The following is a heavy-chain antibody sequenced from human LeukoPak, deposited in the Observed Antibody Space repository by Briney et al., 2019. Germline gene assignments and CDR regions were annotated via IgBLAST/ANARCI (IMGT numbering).Heavy chain of an antibody. Sequence: PSETLSLTCTVSGGSISSGSYYWSWIRQPAGKGLEWIGRIYTSGSTNYNPSFKSRVTISVDTSKNQFSLKLSSVTAADTAVYYCARSPRIFGVVGYPNWSQGTLVTVSS. CDR3: ARSPRIFGVVGYPN. D-gene: IGHD3-3*01. V-gene: IGHV4-61*02. CDR2: IYTSGST. CDR1: GGSISSGSYY. J-gene: IGHJ4*02.